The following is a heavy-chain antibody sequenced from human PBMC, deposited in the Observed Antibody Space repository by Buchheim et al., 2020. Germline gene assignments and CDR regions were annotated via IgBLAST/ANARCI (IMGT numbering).Heavy chain of an antibody. CDR1: GFTFSIYG. J-gene: IGHJ4*02. CDR3: ARDLYSSRVDY. D-gene: IGHD6-19*01. CDR2: IWNDGTKR. Sequence: QVQLVESGGGVVQPGKSLRLSCAASGFTFSIYGIHWARQAPGKGLEWVAVIWNDGTKRYYGNSEGRFTISRDNSKRTVSLEMNSLRAEDTAVYYCARDLYSSRVDYWGQGTL. V-gene: IGHV3-33*01.